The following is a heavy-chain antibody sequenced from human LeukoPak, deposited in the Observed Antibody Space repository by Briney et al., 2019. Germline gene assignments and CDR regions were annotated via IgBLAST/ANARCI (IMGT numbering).Heavy chain of an antibody. J-gene: IGHJ6*02. D-gene: IGHD1-14*01. CDR3: ARDSQRNHYYGMDV. CDR2: ISSSSSTI. CDR1: GFTFSSNS. V-gene: IGHV3-48*04. Sequence: PGGSLRLSCAASGFTFSSNSMNWVRQAPGKGLEWVSYISSSSSTIYYADSVKGRFTISRDNAKNSLYLQMNSLRAEDTAVYYCARDSQRNHYYGMDVWGQGTLVTVSS.